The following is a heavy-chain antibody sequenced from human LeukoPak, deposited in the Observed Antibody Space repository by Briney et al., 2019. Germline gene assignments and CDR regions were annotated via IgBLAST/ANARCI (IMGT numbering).Heavy chain of an antibody. D-gene: IGHD4/OR15-4a*01. V-gene: IGHV3-23*01. CDR3: AKDRANSYTFDI. CDR1: GFTFSSFV. J-gene: IGHJ3*02. Sequence: GGSLRLSCAASGFTFSSFVMSWVRQAPGKGREWVSTISGIGVSVYYADSVKGRFTISRDNSKNTLYLQMNSLRAEDTAVYYCAKDRANSYTFDIWGQGTMVTVSS. CDR2: ISGIGVSV.